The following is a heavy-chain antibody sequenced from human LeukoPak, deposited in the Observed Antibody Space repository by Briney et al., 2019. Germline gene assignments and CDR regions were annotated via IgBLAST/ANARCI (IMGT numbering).Heavy chain of an antibody. J-gene: IGHJ6*03. V-gene: IGHV4-59*01. CDR2: IYYSGST. Sequence: SETLSLTCTVSGGSISSYYWSWIRQPPGKGLEWIGYIYYSGSTNYNPSLKSRVTISVDTSKNQFSLKLSSVTAADTAVYYCARVAPENSGYDPQDYYYYYYMDVWGKGTTVTVSS. CDR3: ARVAPENSGYDPQDYYYYYYMDV. D-gene: IGHD5-12*01. CDR1: GGSISSYY.